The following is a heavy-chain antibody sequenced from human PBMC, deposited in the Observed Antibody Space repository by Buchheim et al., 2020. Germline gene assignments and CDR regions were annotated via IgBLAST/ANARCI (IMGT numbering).Heavy chain of an antibody. V-gene: IGHV3-23*01. D-gene: IGHD1-26*01. J-gene: IGHJ4*02. Sequence: EVQLLESGGGLVQPGGSLRLSCAASGFTFSSYAMSWVRQAPGKGLEWVSAISGSGGSTYYADSVKGRFTISRDNSKTKLDFQMNSLRADDTAVYYCAKSHDKGATTPPFDYWGQGTL. CDR3: AKSHDKGATTPPFDY. CDR2: ISGSGGST. CDR1: GFTFSSYA.